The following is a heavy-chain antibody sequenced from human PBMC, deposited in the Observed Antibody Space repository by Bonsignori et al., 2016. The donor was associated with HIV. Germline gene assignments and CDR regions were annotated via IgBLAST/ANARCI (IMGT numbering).Heavy chain of an antibody. V-gene: IGHV3-23*01. J-gene: IGHJ3*02. CDR2: ITASGDNT. D-gene: IGHD3-10*01. CDR3: ATRGSWAFDI. Sequence: VRQAPGKGLEWVSSITASGDNTFYADSVKGRFTISRDNSRHTLYLQMNSLRVEDTAIFYCATRGSWAFDIWGQGTMVTVSS.